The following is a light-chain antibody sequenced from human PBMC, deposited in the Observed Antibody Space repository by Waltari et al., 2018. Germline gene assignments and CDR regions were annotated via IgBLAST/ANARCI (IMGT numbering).Light chain of an antibody. Sequence: QSALTQPATVSGSPGQSITIFCTGASSDIGNYNFVSWYQQHPGKAPTLIVYDVDKRPSGVSDRFSGSKSGNTAFLTISGLQAADEADYYCCSYASSAVSVFGGGTKLTVL. CDR1: SSDIGNYNF. CDR3: CSYASSAVSV. J-gene: IGLJ3*02. CDR2: DVD. V-gene: IGLV2-23*02.